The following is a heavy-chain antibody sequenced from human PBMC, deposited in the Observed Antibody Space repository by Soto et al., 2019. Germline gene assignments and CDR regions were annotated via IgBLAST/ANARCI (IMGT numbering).Heavy chain of an antibody. Sequence: SETLSLTCAGSGGSISSGGYSWSWIRQPPGKGLERIGYIYHSGSTYYNPSLKSRVTISVDRSKNQVSLKLSSVTAADTAVYYCTRGMTTVTTFDYWGQGTLVTV. CDR3: TRGMTTVTTFDY. D-gene: IGHD4-17*01. V-gene: IGHV4-30-2*01. CDR2: IYHSGST. CDR1: GGSISSGGYS. J-gene: IGHJ4*02.